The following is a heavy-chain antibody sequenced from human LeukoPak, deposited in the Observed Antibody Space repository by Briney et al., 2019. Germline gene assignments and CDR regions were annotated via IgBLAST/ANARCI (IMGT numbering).Heavy chain of an antibody. D-gene: IGHD2-15*01. J-gene: IGHJ3*02. Sequence: GGSLRLSCAASGFTFSSYSMNWVRQAPGKGLEWVSYISSSSSTIYYADSVKGRFTISRDSAKNSLYLQMNSLRAEDTAVYYCARAWSTDAFDIWGQGTMVTVSS. V-gene: IGHV3-48*04. CDR2: ISSSSSTI. CDR3: ARAWSTDAFDI. CDR1: GFTFSSYS.